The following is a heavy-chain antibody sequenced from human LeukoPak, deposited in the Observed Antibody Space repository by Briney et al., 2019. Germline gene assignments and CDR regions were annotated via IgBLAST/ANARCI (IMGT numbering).Heavy chain of an antibody. Sequence: PSETLSLTCTVSGGSISSYYWSWIRQPPGKGLEWIGYIYYSGSTNYNPSLKSRVTISVDTSKNQFSLKLSSVTAADTAVYYCAGSRGDTAMVRDYWGQEPWSPSPQ. V-gene: IGHV4-59*01. J-gene: IGHJ4*01. CDR1: GGSISSYY. CDR2: IYYSGST. CDR3: AGSRGDTAMVRDY. D-gene: IGHD5-18*01.